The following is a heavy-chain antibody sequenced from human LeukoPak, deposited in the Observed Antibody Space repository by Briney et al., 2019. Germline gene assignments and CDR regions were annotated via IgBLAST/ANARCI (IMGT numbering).Heavy chain of an antibody. J-gene: IGHJ4*02. CDR3: ARGAQLTDY. CDR2: IGPDGGTT. V-gene: IGHV3-64*01. D-gene: IGHD6-13*01. CDR1: GFTFNSYE. Sequence: GGSLRLSCAASGFTFNSYEMIWVRQAPGKGLEYVSGIGPDGGTTYYAKSVKGRFTISRDNSKSMVYLQMGSLTADDMAVYYCARGAQLTDYWGQGTLVTVSS.